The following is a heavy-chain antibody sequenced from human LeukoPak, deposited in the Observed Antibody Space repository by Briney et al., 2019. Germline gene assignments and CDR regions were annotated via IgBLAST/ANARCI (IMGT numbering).Heavy chain of an antibody. V-gene: IGHV3-74*01. Sequence: GGSLRLSCAASAFTFSSYWMHWVRQAPGKGLVWVSRINSDGSSTSYADSVKGRFTISRDNAKNTLYLQMNSLRAEDTAVYYCARGPRAYSSGYYYPFDYWGQGTLVTVSS. CDR1: AFTFSSYW. CDR2: INSDGSST. CDR3: ARGPRAYSSGYYYPFDY. J-gene: IGHJ4*02. D-gene: IGHD3-22*01.